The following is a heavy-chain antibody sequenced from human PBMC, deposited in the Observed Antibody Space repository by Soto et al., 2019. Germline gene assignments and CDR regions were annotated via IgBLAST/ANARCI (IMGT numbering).Heavy chain of an antibody. J-gene: IGHJ6*02. CDR1: GFTFSAFG. D-gene: IGHD3-10*01. Sequence: LRLSCAVSGFTFSAFGMHWVRQAPGKGLEWVAIISYDGILKYYADSVKGRFTISRDTSKGALYLQMNSLTPEDTAVYYCAKDFKVSGGHYGSLNYYYGMDVWGQGTTVTVSS. CDR2: ISYDGILK. CDR3: AKDFKVSGGHYGSLNYYYGMDV. V-gene: IGHV3-30*18.